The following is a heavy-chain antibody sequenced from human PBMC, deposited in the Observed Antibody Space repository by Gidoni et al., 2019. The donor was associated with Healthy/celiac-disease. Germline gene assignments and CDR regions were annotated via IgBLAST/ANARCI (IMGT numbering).Heavy chain of an antibody. CDR3: ARIRLVGATPGHWYFDL. Sequence: QVTLKESGPVLVKPTETLTLTCTVSGFSLSNARMGVSWIRQPPVKALEWLAHIFSNDEKSYSTSLKSRLTISKDTSKSQVVLTMTNMDPVDTATYYCARIRLVGATPGHWYFDLWGRGTLVTVSS. J-gene: IGHJ2*01. CDR1: GFSLSNARMG. V-gene: IGHV2-26*01. D-gene: IGHD1-26*01. CDR2: IFSNDEK.